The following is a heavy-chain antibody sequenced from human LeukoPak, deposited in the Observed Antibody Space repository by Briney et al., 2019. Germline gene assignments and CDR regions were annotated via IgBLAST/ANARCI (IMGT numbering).Heavy chain of an antibody. J-gene: IGHJ4*02. Sequence: NSGGSLRLSCAASGFTFSSYSMNWVRQAPRKGLEWVSSISSSSSYIYYADSVKGRFTISRDNAKNSLYLQMNSLRAEDTAVYYCARAGEQWPDYYFDYWGQGTLVTVSS. CDR1: GFTFSSYS. D-gene: IGHD6-19*01. CDR3: ARAGEQWPDYYFDY. CDR2: ISSSSSYI. V-gene: IGHV3-21*01.